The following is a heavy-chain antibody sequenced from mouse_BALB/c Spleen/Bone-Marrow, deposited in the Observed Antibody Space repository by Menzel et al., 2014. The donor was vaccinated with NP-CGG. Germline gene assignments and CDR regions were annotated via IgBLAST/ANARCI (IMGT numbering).Heavy chain of an antibody. CDR1: GYTFTDYY. V-gene: IGHV1-84*02. J-gene: IGHJ4*01. CDR2: IYPGSGNT. Sequence: VQLKQSGLELVKPGASVKISCTASGYTFTDYYINWVKQKPGQGLEWIGWIYPGSGNTKYNEKFKGKATLTVDTSSSTAYMQLSSLTSEVTAVYCCARWHWGAMDYWGQGTSVTISS. CDR3: ARWHWGAMDY.